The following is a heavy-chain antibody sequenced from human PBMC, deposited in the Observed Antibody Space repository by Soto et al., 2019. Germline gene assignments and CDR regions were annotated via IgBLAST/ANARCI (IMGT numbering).Heavy chain of an antibody. CDR1: GFTFSSYA. CDR3: AAAAGMDYYYYMDV. V-gene: IGHV3-23*01. J-gene: IGHJ6*03. Sequence: GESLKISCAASGFTFSSYAMSWVRQAPGKGLEWVSAISGSGGSTYYADSVKGRFTISRDNSKNTLYLQMNSLRAEDTAVYYCAAAAGMDYYYYMDVWGKGTTVTVSS. CDR2: ISGSGGST. D-gene: IGHD6-13*01.